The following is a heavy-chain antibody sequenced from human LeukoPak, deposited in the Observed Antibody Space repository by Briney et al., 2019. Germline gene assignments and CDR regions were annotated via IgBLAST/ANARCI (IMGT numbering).Heavy chain of an antibody. CDR2: INWNGDSI. Sequence: GGSLRLSCAASGFSFDDYGMSWVRQPPGKGLEGVSGINWNGDSIGYADSVKGRFTISRDNAKKSLYLQMNSLRAEDTALYSCARRRSSTTGDAFDIWGQGTMVTVSS. D-gene: IGHD2-2*01. V-gene: IGHV3-20*04. J-gene: IGHJ3*02. CDR3: ARRRSSTTGDAFDI. CDR1: GFSFDDYG.